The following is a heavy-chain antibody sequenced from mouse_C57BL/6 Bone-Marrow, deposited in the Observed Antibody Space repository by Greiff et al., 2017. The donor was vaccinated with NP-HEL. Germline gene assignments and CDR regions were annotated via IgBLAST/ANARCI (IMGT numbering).Heavy chain of an antibody. D-gene: IGHD1-1*01. V-gene: IGHV5-4*01. Sequence: EVQLVESGGGLVKPGGSLKLSCAASGFTFSSYAMSWVRQTPEKRLEWVATISDGGSYTYYPDNVKGRFTISRDNAKNNLYLQMSHLKSEDTAMYYGARDRSYYGSSAYAMDDWGQGTSVTVSS. CDR2: ISDGGSYT. CDR1: GFTFSSYA. J-gene: IGHJ4*01. CDR3: ARDRSYYGSSAYAMDD.